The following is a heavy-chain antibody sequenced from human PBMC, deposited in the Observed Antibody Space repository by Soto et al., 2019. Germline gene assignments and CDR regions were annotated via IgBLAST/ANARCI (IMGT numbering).Heavy chain of an antibody. D-gene: IGHD6-19*01. CDR1: GFTFSNAW. Sequence: GGSLRLSCAASGFTFSNAWMNWVRQAPGKGLEWVGRIKSKTDGGTTDYAAPVKGRFTISRDDSKNTLYLQMNRLKTEDTAVYYCTTEAQKGSGWYGYYFDYWGQGTLVTVSS. CDR2: IKSKTDGGTT. CDR3: TTEAQKGSGWYGYYFDY. V-gene: IGHV3-15*07. J-gene: IGHJ4*02.